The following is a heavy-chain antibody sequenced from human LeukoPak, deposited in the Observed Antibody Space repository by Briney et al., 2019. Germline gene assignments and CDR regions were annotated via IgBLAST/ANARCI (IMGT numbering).Heavy chain of an antibody. Sequence: SWVRQAPGKGLEWVGRIKSKTDGGTTDYAAPVKGRFTISRDDSKNTLYLQMNSLKTEDTAVYYCTTADSGYDRFDYWGQGTLVTVSS. CDR3: TTADSGYDRFDY. D-gene: IGHD5-12*01. J-gene: IGHJ4*02. CDR2: IKSKTDGGTT. V-gene: IGHV3-15*01.